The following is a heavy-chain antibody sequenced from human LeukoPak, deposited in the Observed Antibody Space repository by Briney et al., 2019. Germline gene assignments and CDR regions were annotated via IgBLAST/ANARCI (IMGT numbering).Heavy chain of an antibody. CDR1: GGSISSYY. V-gene: IGHV4-4*09. CDR3: ARVLRFLEWSLVDNWFDP. CDR2: IYTSGST. J-gene: IGHJ5*02. D-gene: IGHD3-3*01. Sequence: SETLSLTCTVSGGSISSYYWSWIRQPPGKGLEWIGYIYTSGSTNYNPSLKSRVTISVDTSKNQFSLKLSSVTAADTAVYYCARVLRFLEWSLVDNWFDPWGQGTLVTVSS.